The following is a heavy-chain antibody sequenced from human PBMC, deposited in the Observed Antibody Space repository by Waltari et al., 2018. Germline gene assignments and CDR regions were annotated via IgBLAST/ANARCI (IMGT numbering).Heavy chain of an antibody. CDR3: ARVATKTYSSPVPGRPYYYGMDV. V-gene: IGHV3-74*01. CDR2: INSDGSST. D-gene: IGHD6-19*01. J-gene: IGHJ6*02. Sequence: EEQLVESGGGLAQPGESLRLSCAASGFTFSRYWLDWVRQAPGKGLVWVSRINSDGSSTTYADSVKGRFTISRDNAKNTLYVQMNRLRAEDTAVYYCARVATKTYSSPVPGRPYYYGMDVWDQGTTVTVSS. CDR1: GFTFSRYW.